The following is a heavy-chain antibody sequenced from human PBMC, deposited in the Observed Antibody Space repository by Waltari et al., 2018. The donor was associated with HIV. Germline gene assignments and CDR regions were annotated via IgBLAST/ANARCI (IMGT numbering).Heavy chain of an antibody. CDR1: GFIFGNNA. CDR3: AGGFTHVLDY. V-gene: IGHV3-23*01. J-gene: IGHJ4*02. Sequence: EVQLLESGGGLVQPGGSLWLSCAASGFIFGNNAMSWVRQAPGNGLEWVSSIGGSVSDTYYADSVKGRFTISRDNSKRNLYLQMNSLRAEETAVYYCAGGFTHVLDYWGQGTLVTVSS. D-gene: IGHD5-12*01. CDR2: IGGSVSDT.